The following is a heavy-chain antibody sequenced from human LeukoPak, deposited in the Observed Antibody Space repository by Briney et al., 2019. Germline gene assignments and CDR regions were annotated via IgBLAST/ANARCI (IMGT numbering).Heavy chain of an antibody. CDR1: GGAFSIDKW. CDR2: MYHSGST. J-gene: IGHJ4*02. D-gene: IGHD6-13*01. Sequence: SETLSLTCAVSGGAFSIDKWWSWVRQSPLKVLEWIGDMYHSGSTNYNPSLKSRVTISLDKSNNQFSLKLISVTAADTAMYFCATGTSWYYYYWGQGTLVTVSS. V-gene: IGHV4-4*02. CDR3: ATGTSWYYYY.